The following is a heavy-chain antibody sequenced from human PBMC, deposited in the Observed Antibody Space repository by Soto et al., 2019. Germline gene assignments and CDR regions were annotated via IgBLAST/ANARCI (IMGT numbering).Heavy chain of an antibody. J-gene: IGHJ6*02. CDR3: ARGMSSLRGGYYYYGMDV. Sequence: ASVKVSCKASGYTFTSYGISWVRQAPGQGLEWMGWISAYNGNTNYAQKLQGRATMTTDTSTSTAYMELRSLRSDDTAVYYCARGMSSLRGGYYYYGMDVWGQGTTVTVSS. CDR2: ISAYNGNT. D-gene: IGHD2-15*01. V-gene: IGHV1-18*04. CDR1: GYTFTSYG.